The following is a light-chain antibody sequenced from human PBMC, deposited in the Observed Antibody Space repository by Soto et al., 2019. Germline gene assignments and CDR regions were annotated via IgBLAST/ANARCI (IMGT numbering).Light chain of an antibody. V-gene: IGLV1-40*01. J-gene: IGLJ1*01. CDR1: SSNIGAGYD. CDR2: GNS. CDR3: QSYDSSLSGFYV. Sequence: SVLTQPPSVSGAPGQRVTISCTGSSSNIGAGYDVHWYQQLPGTAPKLLIYGNSNRPSGVPDRFSGSKSGTSAFLAITGLQAEDEADYYCQSYDSSLSGFYVFGTGTKVTVL.